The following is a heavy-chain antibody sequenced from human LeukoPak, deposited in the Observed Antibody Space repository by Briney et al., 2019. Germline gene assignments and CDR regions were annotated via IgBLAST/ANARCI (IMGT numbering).Heavy chain of an antibody. D-gene: IGHD3-16*01. CDR3: ATLGVVKLPKTMTRWYY. CDR1: GGTFSSYA. Sequence: SVKVSCKASGGTFSSYAISWVRQAPGQGLEWMGRIIPILGIANYAQKFQGRVTITADKSTSTAYMELSSLRSEDTAVYYCATLGVVKLPKTMTRWYYWGQGTLVSVSS. J-gene: IGHJ4*02. V-gene: IGHV1-69*04. CDR2: IIPILGIA.